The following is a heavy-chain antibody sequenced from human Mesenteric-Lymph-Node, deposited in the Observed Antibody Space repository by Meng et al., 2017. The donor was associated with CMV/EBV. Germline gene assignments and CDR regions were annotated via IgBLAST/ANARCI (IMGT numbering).Heavy chain of an antibody. Sequence: CKASGYTFSSYGVSWVRQAPGQGLEWMGWINTYNANTHHAQKFQDRVSMTTDTSTTTVYLELRSLRSDDTAIYYCARAYSSLNWFDPWGQGTLVTVSS. CDR3: ARAYSSLNWFDP. D-gene: IGHD3-22*01. CDR2: INTYNANT. CDR1: GYTFSSYG. V-gene: IGHV1-18*04. J-gene: IGHJ5*02.